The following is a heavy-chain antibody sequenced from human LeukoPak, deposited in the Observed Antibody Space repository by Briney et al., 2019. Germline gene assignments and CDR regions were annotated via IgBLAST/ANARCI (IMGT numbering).Heavy chain of an antibody. CDR2: IKSKADGETI. Sequence: NPGGSLRLSSAASGFTFTNAWMNWVRQAPGKGLEWVGRIKSKADGETIDYAAPVKGRFTFSRDDSKNMLYLQMNSLKSEDTAVYYCSTLTSRGLSDSWGQGTLVTVSS. CDR1: GFTFTNAW. V-gene: IGHV3-15*07. J-gene: IGHJ4*02. CDR3: STLTSRGLSDS. D-gene: IGHD1-20*01.